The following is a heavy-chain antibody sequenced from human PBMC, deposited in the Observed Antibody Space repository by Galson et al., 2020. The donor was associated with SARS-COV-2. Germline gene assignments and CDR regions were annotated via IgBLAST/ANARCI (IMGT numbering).Heavy chain of an antibody. V-gene: IGHV3-7*01. Sequence: QIGEPLKISCAASGFTFSSYWMSWVRQAPGKGLEWVANIKQDGSEKYYVDSVKGRFTISRDNAKNSLYLQMNSLRAEDTAVYYCARLGGSGWYFDLWGRGTLVTVSS. CDR2: IKQDGSEK. D-gene: IGHD6-19*01. CDR3: ARLGGSGWYFDL. CDR1: GFTFSSYW. J-gene: IGHJ2*01.